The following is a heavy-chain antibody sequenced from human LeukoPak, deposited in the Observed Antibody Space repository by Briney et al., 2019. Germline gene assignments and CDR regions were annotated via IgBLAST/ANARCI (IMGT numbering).Heavy chain of an antibody. V-gene: IGHV3-73*01. CDR1: GFTFSGSA. CDR3: ARIPYDSSSWPICS. D-gene: IGHD6-13*01. Sequence: GGSLRLSCAASGFTFSGSAMHWVRRAPGKGLEWIGRIKIKTNSNATAYAASVKGRFTISKDNSKNTAYLQMNSLKIEDTAVYYCARIPYDSSSWPICSWGQGTLVSVSS. CDR2: IKIKTNSNAT. J-gene: IGHJ5*02.